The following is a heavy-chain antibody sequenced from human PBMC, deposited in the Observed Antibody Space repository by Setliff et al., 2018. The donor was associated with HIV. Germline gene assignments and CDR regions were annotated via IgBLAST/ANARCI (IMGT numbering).Heavy chain of an antibody. J-gene: IGHJ4*02. Sequence: ASVKVSCKTFGYRFTDFYVNWVRQAPGQGLEWMGWINPKSGATKNAQKFQGRVTMTRDTSISTVYMELSSLRSDDTALYFCARGAEDLAINPTSFDYYFDYWGQGMPVTVSS. V-gene: IGHV1-2*02. CDR2: INPKSGAT. CDR3: ARGAEDLAINPTSFDYYFDY. D-gene: IGHD3-9*01. CDR1: GYRFTDFY.